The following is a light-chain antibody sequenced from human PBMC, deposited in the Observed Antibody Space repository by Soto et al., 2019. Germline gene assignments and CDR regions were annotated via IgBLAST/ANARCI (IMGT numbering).Light chain of an antibody. Sequence: EIVLTQSPATLSLSPGERATLSCRASQSVSSYLAWYQQKPGQAPRLLIYDASNRATGIPARFGGSGSGTDFTFTVSSLEPEDFAVYYCQHRSNWPLTFGGGTKVEIK. CDR3: QHRSNWPLT. J-gene: IGKJ4*01. CDR2: DAS. CDR1: QSVSSY. V-gene: IGKV3-11*01.